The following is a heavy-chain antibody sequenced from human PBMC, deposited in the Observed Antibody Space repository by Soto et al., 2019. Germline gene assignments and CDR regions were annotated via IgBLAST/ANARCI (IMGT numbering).Heavy chain of an antibody. J-gene: IGHJ1*01. Sequence: QVQLQQWGAGLLKPSETLSLTCAVYGGSFSGYYWSWIRQPPGKGLEWIGEINHSGSTNYNPSLKSRVTRSVDTSKNQFSLKLSSVTAADTAVYYCARPGSWYFQYFQHWGQGTLVTVSS. V-gene: IGHV4-34*01. CDR3: ARPGSWYFQYFQH. D-gene: IGHD6-13*01. CDR1: GGSFSGYY. CDR2: INHSGST.